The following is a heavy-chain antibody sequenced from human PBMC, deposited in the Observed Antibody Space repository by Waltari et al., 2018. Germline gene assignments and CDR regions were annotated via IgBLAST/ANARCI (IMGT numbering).Heavy chain of an antibody. V-gene: IGHV4-34*01. J-gene: IGHJ4*02. CDR3: ARLQKGKGVATSGEIDY. D-gene: IGHD5-12*01. CDR1: GGSFSGYY. CDR2: INHSGST. Sequence: QVQLQQWGAGLLKPSESLSLTCAFYGGSFSGYYWSWIRQPPGKGLEWIGEINHSGSTNYNPSLKSRVTISVDTSKNQFSLKLSSVTAADTAVYYCARLQKGKGVATSGEIDYWGQGTLVTVSS.